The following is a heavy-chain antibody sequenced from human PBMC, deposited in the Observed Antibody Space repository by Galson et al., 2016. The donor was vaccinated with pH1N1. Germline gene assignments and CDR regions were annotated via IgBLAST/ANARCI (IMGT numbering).Heavy chain of an antibody. D-gene: IGHD2-15*01. CDR2: ISNSGGTT. CDR1: GFTFSNSG. Sequence: SLRLSCAASGFTFSNSGMTWVRQAPGEGLEWVSTISNSGGTTFYADSVKGRFTISRDNFRNTLYLEMNTLRPEDTAVYYCTSLKGDYSGTYGMDVWGQGTTVTVSS. V-gene: IGHV3-23*01. J-gene: IGHJ6*02. CDR3: TSLKGDYSGTYGMDV.